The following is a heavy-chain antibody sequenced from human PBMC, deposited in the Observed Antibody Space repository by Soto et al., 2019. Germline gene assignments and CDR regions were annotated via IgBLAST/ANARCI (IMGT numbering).Heavy chain of an antibody. D-gene: IGHD6-13*01. V-gene: IGHV1-58*01. J-gene: IGHJ4*02. Sequence: GASVKVSCKASGFTFTSSAVQWVRQARGQRLEWIGWIVVGSGNTNYAQKFQERVTITRDMSTSTAYMELSSLRSEDTAVYYCAALPRQQLVSFDYWGQGILVTVSS. CDR2: IVVGSGNT. CDR3: AALPRQQLVSFDY. CDR1: GFTFTSSA.